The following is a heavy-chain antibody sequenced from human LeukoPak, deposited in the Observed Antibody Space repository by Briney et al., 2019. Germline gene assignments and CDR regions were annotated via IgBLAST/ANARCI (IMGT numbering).Heavy chain of an antibody. V-gene: IGHV2-70*11. CDR3: ARTYYYDSSGYYYDWFDP. Sequence: SGPALVKPTQTLTLTCTFSGFSLSTSGMCVSWIRQPPGKALEWLARIDWDDDKYYSTSLKTRLTISKDTSKNQVVLTMTNMDPVDTATYYCARTYYYDSSGYYYDWFDPWGKGTLVTVSS. D-gene: IGHD3-22*01. CDR1: GFSLSTSGMC. CDR2: IDWDDDK. J-gene: IGHJ5*02.